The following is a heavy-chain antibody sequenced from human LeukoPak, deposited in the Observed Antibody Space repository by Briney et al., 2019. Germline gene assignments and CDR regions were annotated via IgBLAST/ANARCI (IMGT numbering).Heavy chain of an antibody. CDR2: INHSGST. D-gene: IGHD3-10*01. Sequence: NPSETLSLTCAVYGGSFSGYYWSWIRQPPGKGLEWIGEINHSGSTNYNPSLKSRVTISVDTSKNQFSLKLSSVTAADTVVYYCARRWTYYYGSGSYYRYWGQGTLVTVSS. V-gene: IGHV4-34*01. CDR1: GGSFSGYY. CDR3: ARRWTYYYGSGSYYRY. J-gene: IGHJ4*02.